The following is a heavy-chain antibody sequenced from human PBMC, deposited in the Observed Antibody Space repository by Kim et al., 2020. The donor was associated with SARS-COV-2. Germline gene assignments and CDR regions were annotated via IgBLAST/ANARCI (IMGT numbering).Heavy chain of an antibody. D-gene: IGHD3-9*01. CDR2: T. Sequence: TYYADSVKGRFTISRDNSKNTLYLQMNSLRAEDTAVYYCAKLNFDWLLRLWGQGTLVTVSS. V-gene: IGHV3-23*01. J-gene: IGHJ4*02. CDR3: AKLNFDWLLRL.